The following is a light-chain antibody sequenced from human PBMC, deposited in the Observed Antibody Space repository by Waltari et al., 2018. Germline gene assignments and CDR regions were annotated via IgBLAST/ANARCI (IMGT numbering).Light chain of an antibody. J-gene: IGLJ3*02. V-gene: IGLV1-40*01. CDR3: QSYDSGQWV. CDR1: SSNIGADSD. Sequence: QSVLTQPPSVSGAPGQRVTISCTGSSSNIGADSDVHWYQQVSGTAPKLLIFINDHRPSGVPYRSSGSRSGTSAYLAITGLQTDDEADYFCQSYDSGQWVFGGGTKVTVL. CDR2: IND.